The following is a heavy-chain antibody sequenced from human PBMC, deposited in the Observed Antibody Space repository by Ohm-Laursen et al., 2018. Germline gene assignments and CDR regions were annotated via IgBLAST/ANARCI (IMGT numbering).Heavy chain of an antibody. J-gene: IGHJ6*02. CDR1: GDSISGYY. V-gene: IGHV4-59*01. CDR2: IYHSGST. Sequence: SETLSLTCTVSGDSISGYYWTWVRQSPGKGLEWIGYIYHSGSTKYNPFFNSRVTISVDTSQNQFSLNLRSVTTADTAVYYCASGHNYGYDNYYYGMDVWGQGTTVTVSS. CDR3: ASGHNYGYDNYYYGMDV. D-gene: IGHD3-16*01.